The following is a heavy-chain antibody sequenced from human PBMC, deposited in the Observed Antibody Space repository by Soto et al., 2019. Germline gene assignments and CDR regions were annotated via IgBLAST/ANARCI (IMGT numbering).Heavy chain of an antibody. Sequence: QVQLVQSGAEVKKPGASVKVSCKASGYTFTSYAMHWVRQAPGQRLEWMGWINAGNGNTKYSQKFQGRVTITKDTSASTAYMELSSLRSEDTAVYYCARDLGFGLSDYWGQGTLVTVSS. CDR1: GYTFTSYA. D-gene: IGHD3-10*01. CDR2: INAGNGNT. V-gene: IGHV1-3*01. J-gene: IGHJ4*02. CDR3: ARDLGFGLSDY.